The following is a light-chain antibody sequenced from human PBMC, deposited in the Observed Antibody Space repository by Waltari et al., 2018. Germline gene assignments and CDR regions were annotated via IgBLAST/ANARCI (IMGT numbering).Light chain of an antibody. CDR2: WAS. CDR3: QQYYSTQT. V-gene: IGKV4-1*01. J-gene: IGKJ2*01. Sequence: DIVMTQSPDSLAVSLGERDTINCKSSQSVLYSSNNKNYLAWYQQKPGQPPKLLIYWASNRESGVPDRFSGSGSGTDFTLTISSLQAEDVAVYYCQQYYSTQTFGQGTKLEIK. CDR1: QSVLYSSNNKNY.